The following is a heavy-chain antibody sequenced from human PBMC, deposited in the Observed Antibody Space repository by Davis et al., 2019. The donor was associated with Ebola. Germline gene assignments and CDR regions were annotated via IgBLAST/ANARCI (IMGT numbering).Heavy chain of an antibody. CDR1: GFSLSNARMG. CDR3: ARIKMGGYCSSTSCYSYYYYGMDV. CDR2: IFSNDEK. V-gene: IGHV2-26*01. Sequence: SGPTLVKPTETLTLTCTVSGFSLSNARMGVSWIRQPPGKALEWLAHIFSNDEKSYSTSLKSRLTISKDTSKSQVVLTMTNMDPVDTATYYCARIKMGGYCSSTSCYSYYYYGMDVWGQGTTVTVSS. J-gene: IGHJ6*02. D-gene: IGHD2-2*02.